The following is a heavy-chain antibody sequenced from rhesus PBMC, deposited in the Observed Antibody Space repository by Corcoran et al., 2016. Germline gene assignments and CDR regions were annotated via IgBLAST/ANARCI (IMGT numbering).Heavy chain of an antibody. D-gene: IGHD3-16*01. J-gene: IGHJ4*01. V-gene: IGHV4-160*01. CDR2: IFGSGGSP. CDR1: GGSISSNY. CDR3: ARSLRYYSGSYYPDFDY. Sequence: QVQLQESGPGVVKPSETLSLTCAVSGGSISSNYWSWIRQPPGKGLEWIGRIFGSGGSPDYNPSLKSRVTISTDTSKNQFSLKVNSVTAADTAVYYCARSLRYYSGSYYPDFDYWGQGVLVTVSS.